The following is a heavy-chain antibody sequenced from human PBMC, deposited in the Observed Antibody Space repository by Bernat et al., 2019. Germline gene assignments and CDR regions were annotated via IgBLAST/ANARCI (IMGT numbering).Heavy chain of an antibody. V-gene: IGHV3-23*01. Sequence: EVQLLESGGGLVQPGGSLRLSCAASGFTFSSYAMSWVRQAPGKGLEWVSAISGSGGSTYYAVSVKGRFTIPRDNSKNTLYLQMNSLRAEDTAVYYCAKDRLGGKYSNYFGDWGQGTTVTVSS. D-gene: IGHD4-11*01. CDR3: AKDRLGGKYSNYFGD. J-gene: IGHJ6*02. CDR1: GFTFSSYA. CDR2: ISGSGGST.